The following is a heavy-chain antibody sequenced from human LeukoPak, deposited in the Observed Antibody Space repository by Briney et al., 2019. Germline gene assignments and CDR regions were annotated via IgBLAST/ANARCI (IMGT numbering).Heavy chain of an antibody. CDR1: GGTFSSYA. CDR3: ARGENYSGYYFAIDY. V-gene: IGHV1-69*13. Sequence: ASVKLSCKASGGTFSSYAISWVRQAPGQGLEWMGGIIPIFGTANYVQKFQGRVTITADESTSTAYMELSSLRSEDTAVYYCARGENYSGYYFAIDYWGQGTLVTASS. CDR2: IIPIFGTA. D-gene: IGHD3-22*01. J-gene: IGHJ4*02.